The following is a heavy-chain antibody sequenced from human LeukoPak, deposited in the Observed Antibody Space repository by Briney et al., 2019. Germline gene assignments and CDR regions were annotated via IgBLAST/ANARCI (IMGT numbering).Heavy chain of an antibody. V-gene: IGHV3-21*01. D-gene: IGHD7-27*01. CDR3: ARKSNSGMGGFDY. J-gene: IGHJ4*02. CDR1: GFTFSSYS. Sequence: NPGGPLRLSCAASGFTFSSYSMNWVRQAPGKGLEWVSSISSSSSYIYYADSVKGRFTISRDNAKNSLYLQMNSLRAEDTAVYYCARKSNSGMGGFDYWGQGTLVTVSS. CDR2: ISSSSSYI.